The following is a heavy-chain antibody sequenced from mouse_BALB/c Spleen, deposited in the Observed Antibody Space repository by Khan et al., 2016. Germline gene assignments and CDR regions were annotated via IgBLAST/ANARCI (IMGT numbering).Heavy chain of an antibody. J-gene: IGHJ4*01. D-gene: IGHD2-2*01. CDR2: IWGDGSK. CDR1: GFSIIAYG. Sequence: QVQLKQSGPGLVAPSQSLSITCTVSGFSIIAYGVNWVRQPPGKGLEWLGMIWGDGSKDYNSALKSRLNITKDNSKSHVFLKMNSLQTDDTAKYYCARDGWGYYAIDYWGRGTSVTVSS. V-gene: IGHV2-6-7*01. CDR3: ARDGWGYYAIDY.